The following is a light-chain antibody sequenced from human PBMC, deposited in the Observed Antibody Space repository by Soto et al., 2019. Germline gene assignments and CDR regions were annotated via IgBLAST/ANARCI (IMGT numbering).Light chain of an antibody. Sequence: QSVLTQPASVSGSPGQSSTISCTGTSSDVGGYNYVSWYQQHPGNAPKLMIYDVSNRPSGVSNRFSGSKSGNTASLTISGLQAEDEADYYCSSYTSSSTPLVFGGGTKLTVL. J-gene: IGLJ2*01. V-gene: IGLV2-14*01. CDR3: SSYTSSSTPLV. CDR2: DVS. CDR1: SSDVGGYNY.